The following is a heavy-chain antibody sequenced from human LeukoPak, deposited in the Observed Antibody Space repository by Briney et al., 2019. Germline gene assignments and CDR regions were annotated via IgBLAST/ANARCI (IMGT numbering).Heavy chain of an antibody. CDR3: AMRITIFGVVIPDGFDH. D-gene: IGHD3-3*01. J-gene: IGHJ5*02. CDR1: GGTFSSYA. CDR2: IIPIFGTA. Sequence: ASVKVSCKASGGTFSSYAISLVRQAPGQGLEWMGGIIPIFGTANYAQRFQGRVTITADESTSTAYMELSSLRSEDTAVYYCAMRITIFGVVIPDGFDHWGQGTLVTVSS. V-gene: IGHV1-69*01.